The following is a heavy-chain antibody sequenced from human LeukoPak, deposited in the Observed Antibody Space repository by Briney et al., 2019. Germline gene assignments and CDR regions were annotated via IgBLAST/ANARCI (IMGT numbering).Heavy chain of an antibody. CDR3: ARLASGYCSGGSCYGNWFDP. CDR2: IYYSGST. J-gene: IGHJ5*02. D-gene: IGHD2-15*01. CDR1: GGSISSGDYY. V-gene: IGHV4-30-4*01. Sequence: TSETLSLTCTVSGGSISSGDYYWSWIRQPPGKGLEWIGYIYYSGSTYYNPSLKSRVTISVDTSKNQFSLKLSSVTAADTAVYYCARLASGYCSGGSCYGNWFDPWGQGTLVTVSS.